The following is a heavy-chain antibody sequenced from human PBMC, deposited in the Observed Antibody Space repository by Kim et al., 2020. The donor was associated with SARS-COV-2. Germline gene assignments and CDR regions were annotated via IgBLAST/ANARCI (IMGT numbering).Heavy chain of an antibody. J-gene: IGHJ4*02. V-gene: IGHV3-30*18. CDR1: GFTFSSYG. CDR2: ISYDGSNK. Sequence: GGSLRLSCAASGFTFSSYGMHWVRQAPGKGLEWVAVISYDGSNKYYADSVKGRFTISRDNSKNTLYLQMNSLRAEDTAVYYCAKVRENMVQGVTGFDYWGQGTLVTVSS. D-gene: IGHD3-10*01. CDR3: AKVRENMVQGVTGFDY.